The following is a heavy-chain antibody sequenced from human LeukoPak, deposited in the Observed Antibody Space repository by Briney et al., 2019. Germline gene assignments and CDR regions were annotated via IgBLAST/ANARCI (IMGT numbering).Heavy chain of an antibody. V-gene: IGHV1-2*06. CDR3: ARGGSGSGYLYYFDF. CDR1: GYSFSDYS. CDR2: INPNSGGT. Sequence: GASVKVSCKASGYSFSDYSMHWVRQAPGQGLEWMGRINPNSGGTSYAQNFQGRVSMTRDTSISTTYVELSGLTSDDTAVYYCARGGSGSGYLYYFDFWGQGTLVSVSS. D-gene: IGHD3-10*01. J-gene: IGHJ4*02.